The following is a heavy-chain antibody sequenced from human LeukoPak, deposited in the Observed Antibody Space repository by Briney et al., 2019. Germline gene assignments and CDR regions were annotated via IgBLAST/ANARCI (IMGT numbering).Heavy chain of an antibody. CDR2: IYYSGST. Sequence: SETLSLTCTVSGGSISSGGYYWSWLRQHPGKGLEWIGYIYYSGSTYYNPSLKSRVTISVDTSKNQFSLKLSSVTAADTAVYYCARGSGGYCSSTSCPTPRFDYWGQGTLVTVSS. V-gene: IGHV4-31*03. CDR3: ARGSGGYCSSTSCPTPRFDY. J-gene: IGHJ4*02. CDR1: GGSISSGGYY. D-gene: IGHD2-2*01.